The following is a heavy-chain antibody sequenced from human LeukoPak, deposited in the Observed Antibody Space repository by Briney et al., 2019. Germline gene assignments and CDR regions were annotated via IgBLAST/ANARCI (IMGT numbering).Heavy chain of an antibody. CDR1: GGSISSYY. J-gene: IGHJ6*02. Sequence: SETLSLTCTVSGGSISSYYWSWIRQPPGKGLEWIGYIYYRGSTNYNPSLKSRVTISVDTSKNQFSLKLSSVTAADTAVYYCARHTPNCSSTSCYFSYYYYYGMDVWGQGTTVTVSS. V-gene: IGHV4-59*08. D-gene: IGHD2-2*01. CDR3: ARHTPNCSSTSCYFSYYYYYGMDV. CDR2: IYYRGST.